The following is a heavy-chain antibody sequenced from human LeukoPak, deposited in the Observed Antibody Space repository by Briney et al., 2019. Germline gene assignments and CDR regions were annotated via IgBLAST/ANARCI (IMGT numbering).Heavy chain of an antibody. D-gene: IGHD5-18*01. CDR3: ARQLWLFAFDI. CDR1: GGSFSGYY. V-gene: IGHV4-34*01. CDR2: INHSGST. J-gene: IGHJ3*02. Sequence: SETLSLTCAVYGGSFSGYYWSWIRQPPGKGLVWIGEINHSGSTNYNPSLKSRVTISVDTSKNQFSLKLSSVTAADTAVYYCARQLWLFAFDIWGQGTMVTVSS.